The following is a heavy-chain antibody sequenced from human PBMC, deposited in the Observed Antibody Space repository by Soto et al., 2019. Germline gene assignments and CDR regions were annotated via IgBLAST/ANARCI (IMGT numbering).Heavy chain of an antibody. J-gene: IGHJ4*02. CDR1: GFTFGSYW. Sequence: EVQLVESGGGLVQPGGSLRLSCAVSGFTFGSYWMNWVRLIPGKGLEWVAYIKPDGSATYYVYSVKGRFTITRDNAKNSLYLQMNSLRVEDTSVYYCARAGYCGPGCYYYFDYWGQGTLVTVSS. CDR3: ARAGYCGPGCYYYFDY. CDR2: IKPDGSAT. D-gene: IGHD2-21*02. V-gene: IGHV3-7*01.